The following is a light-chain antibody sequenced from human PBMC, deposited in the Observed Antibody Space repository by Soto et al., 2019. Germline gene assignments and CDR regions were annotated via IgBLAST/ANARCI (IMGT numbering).Light chain of an antibody. V-gene: IGKV1-5*01. Sequence: DIQMTQSPSTLSASVGDRVTITCRASQSISSWLAWYQQKPGKAPKLLIYDASSLESGVPSRFSGSGSGTDFTLTISSLQPDDFGTYYCQQYNSYSPLTFGGGTKVDIK. CDR3: QQYNSYSPLT. CDR2: DAS. CDR1: QSISSW. J-gene: IGKJ4*01.